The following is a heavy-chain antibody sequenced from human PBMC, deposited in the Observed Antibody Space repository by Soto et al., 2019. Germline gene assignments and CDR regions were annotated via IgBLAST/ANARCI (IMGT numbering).Heavy chain of an antibody. J-gene: IGHJ4*02. CDR2: MSGSSSTT. Sequence: EVRLLESGGGLEKRGGSLRLSCATSGLTFSNYAMSWVRQAPGGGLEWVSSMSGSSSTTYYADSVRGRFTISRDRSKNTLYLQMSSLRAEDTALYYCAKNQERELPRVIDFWGQGTLATVSS. D-gene: IGHD1-7*01. CDR1: GLTFSNYA. V-gene: IGHV3-23*01. CDR3: AKNQERELPRVIDF.